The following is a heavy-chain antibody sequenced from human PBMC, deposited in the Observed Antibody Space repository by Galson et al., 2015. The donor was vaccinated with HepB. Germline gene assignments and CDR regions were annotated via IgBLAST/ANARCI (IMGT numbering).Heavy chain of an antibody. Sequence: SLRLSCAASGFTFSDHYMDWVRQAPGKGLEWVGRTRNKANSYTTEYAASVKGRFTISRDDSKNSLYLQMNSLRVEDTALYYCATGLLWSGEFTWGQGTLVTVSA. J-gene: IGHJ5*02. CDR1: GFTFSDHY. CDR3: ATGLLWSGEFT. V-gene: IGHV3-72*01. D-gene: IGHD3-10*01. CDR2: TRNKANSYTT.